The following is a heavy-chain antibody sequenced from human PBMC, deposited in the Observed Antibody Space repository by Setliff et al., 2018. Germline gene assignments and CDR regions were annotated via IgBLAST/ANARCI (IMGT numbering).Heavy chain of an antibody. CDR1: GVSINSISYY. CDR2: ICQSGDT. Sequence: SETLSLTCSVSGVSINSISYYWTWLRQHPGKGLEWIGYICQSGDTYFNPSLRRRLTMSLDTSKNQFSLKLTSVTAADTAFYFCAKGGTYRYFDFWGQETLVTVSS. D-gene: IGHD1-1*01. J-gene: IGHJ4*02. V-gene: IGHV4-31*03. CDR3: AKGGTYRYFDF.